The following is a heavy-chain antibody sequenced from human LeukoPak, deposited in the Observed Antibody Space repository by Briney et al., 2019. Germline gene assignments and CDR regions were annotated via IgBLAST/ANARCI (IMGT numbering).Heavy chain of an antibody. D-gene: IGHD1-14*01. Sequence: GGSLRLSCAASGFTFSTYTMNWVRQAPGKGLEWVSSISSRSSYIYYADSVKGRFTISRDNAKNSLYLQMNSLRAEDTAVYYCARDRYGYLDYWGQGTLVTVSS. CDR3: ARDRYGYLDY. CDR1: GFTFSTYT. CDR2: ISSRSSYI. V-gene: IGHV3-21*01. J-gene: IGHJ4*02.